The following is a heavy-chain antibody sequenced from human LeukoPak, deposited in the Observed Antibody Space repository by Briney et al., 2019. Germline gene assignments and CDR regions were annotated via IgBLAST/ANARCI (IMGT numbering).Heavy chain of an antibody. CDR3: AQGSYGSGTYRFDP. Sequence: GGSLRLSCAASGFTFSSYWMSWVRQAPGKGLEWVANIKKDGSEKYNVDSVKGRFTISRDNAKNSLYLQMNSLRAEDTAVYYCAQGSYGSGTYRFDPWGQGTLVTVSS. D-gene: IGHD3-10*01. CDR1: GFTFSSYW. J-gene: IGHJ5*02. V-gene: IGHV3-7*03. CDR2: IKKDGSEK.